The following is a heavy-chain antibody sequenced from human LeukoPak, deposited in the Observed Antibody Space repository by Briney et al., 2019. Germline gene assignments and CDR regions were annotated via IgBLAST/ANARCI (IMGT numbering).Heavy chain of an antibody. CDR3: AAWSGYHYYFDY. D-gene: IGHD3-3*01. Sequence: KASETLSLTCTVSGGSISSYYWSWIRQPPGKGPEWIGYIYYSGSTNYNPSLKSRVTISVDTSKNQFSLKLSSVTAADTAVYYCAAWSGYHYYFDYWGQGTLVTVSS. V-gene: IGHV4-59*01. J-gene: IGHJ4*02. CDR2: IYYSGST. CDR1: GGSISSYY.